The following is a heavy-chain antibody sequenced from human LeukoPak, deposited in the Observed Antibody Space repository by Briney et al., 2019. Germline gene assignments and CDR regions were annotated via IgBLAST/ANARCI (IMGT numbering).Heavy chain of an antibody. Sequence: GGSLRLSCAASGFTFSNSAIHWVRQAPGKGLEWVSFISSEGKDRNYVESVKGRFIISRDNSKNTMDLQMNSLRPDDTAVYYCARQASALQYYYNYMDVWGKGTTVIVSS. J-gene: IGHJ6*03. D-gene: IGHD6-19*01. CDR2: ISSEGKDR. CDR1: GFTFSNSA. V-gene: IGHV3-30*01. CDR3: ARQASALQYYYNYMDV.